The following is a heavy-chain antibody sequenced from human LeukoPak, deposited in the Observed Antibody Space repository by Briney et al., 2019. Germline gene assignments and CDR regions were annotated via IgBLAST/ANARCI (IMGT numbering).Heavy chain of an antibody. J-gene: IGHJ3*02. Sequence: GGSLRLSCVASGFTFSSYNMHWVRQAPGKGLEWVAVISYDGSNKYYADSVKGRSTISRDNSKNTLYLQVNSLRPEDTAAYYCGRDTVGYGGAFDIWGQGTMVTVSS. CDR1: GFTFSSYN. D-gene: IGHD5-18*01. CDR3: GRDTVGYGGAFDI. V-gene: IGHV3-30-3*01. CDR2: ISYDGSNK.